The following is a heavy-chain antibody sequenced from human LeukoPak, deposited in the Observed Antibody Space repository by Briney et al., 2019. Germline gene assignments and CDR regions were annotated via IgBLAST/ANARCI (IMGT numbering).Heavy chain of an antibody. J-gene: IGHJ6*03. V-gene: IGHV4-34*08. Sequence: SETLSLTCAVYGGTFSGYYWSWIRQPPGKGLEWIGEINHSGSTNYNPSLKSRVTISVDTSKNQFSLKLSSVTAADTAVYYCRADYYYYNMDVWGKGTTVAVSS. CDR1: GGTFSGYY. D-gene: IGHD3-10*01. CDR2: INHSGST. CDR3: RADYYYYNMDV.